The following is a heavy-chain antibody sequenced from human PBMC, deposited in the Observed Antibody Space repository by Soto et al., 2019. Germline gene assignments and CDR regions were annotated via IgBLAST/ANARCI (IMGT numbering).Heavy chain of an antibody. J-gene: IGHJ4*02. CDR1: GGSISSYY. V-gene: IGHV4-59*01. Sequence: QVQLQESGPGLVKPSETLSLTCTVSGGSISSYYWSWIRQPPGKGLEWIGYIYYSGSTSYNPSLRCRVSISVDTSKNQFSLKLSSVTAADTAVYYCARRHGPFDFWGQGTLVTVSS. CDR3: ARRHGPFDF. CDR2: IYYSGST.